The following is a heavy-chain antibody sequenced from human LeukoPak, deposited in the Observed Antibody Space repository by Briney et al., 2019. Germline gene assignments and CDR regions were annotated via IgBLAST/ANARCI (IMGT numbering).Heavy chain of an antibody. D-gene: IGHD3-22*01. J-gene: IGHJ4*02. V-gene: IGHV3-21*01. Sequence: GRSLRLSCAASGFTFSSCSMNWVRQAPGKGLEWVSSISSSSSYIHYADSVKGRFTISRDNAKNSLYLQMNSLRAEDTAVYYCARDGIPYYDSSGYYYVYYGQGSLVTVSS. CDR1: GFTFSSCS. CDR3: ARDGIPYYDSSGYYYVY. CDR2: ISSSSSYI.